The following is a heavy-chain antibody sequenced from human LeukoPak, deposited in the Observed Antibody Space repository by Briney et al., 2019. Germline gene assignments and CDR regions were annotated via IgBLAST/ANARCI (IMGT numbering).Heavy chain of an antibody. CDR1: GFTFSSYS. Sequence: GGSLRLSCAASGFTFSSYSMNWVRQAPGRGLEWLSYISSSSSTIYYADSVKGRFTISRDNAQNSLYLQMNSLRAEDTAVYYCARVYRAVVNYWGQGTLVTVSS. V-gene: IGHV3-48*01. J-gene: IGHJ4*02. CDR3: ARVYRAVVNY. CDR2: ISSSSSTI. D-gene: IGHD3-22*01.